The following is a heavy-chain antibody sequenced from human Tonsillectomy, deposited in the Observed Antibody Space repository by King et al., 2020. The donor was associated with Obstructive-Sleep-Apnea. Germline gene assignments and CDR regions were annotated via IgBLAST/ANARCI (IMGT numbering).Heavy chain of an antibody. CDR1: GFTFSSYS. CDR3: ASNIRVVASRGY. D-gene: IGHD2-15*01. CDR2: ISSSSSYI. J-gene: IGHJ4*02. V-gene: IGHV3-21*01. Sequence: VQLVESGGGLVKPGGSLRLSCAASGFTFSSYSMNWVRQAPGKGLEWVSSISSSSSYIYYADSVKGRFTISRDNAKNSLYLQMNSLRAEDTAVYYCASNIRVVASRGYWGQGTLVTVSS.